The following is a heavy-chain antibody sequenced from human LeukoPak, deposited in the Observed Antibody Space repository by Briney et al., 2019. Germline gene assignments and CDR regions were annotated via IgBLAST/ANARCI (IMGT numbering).Heavy chain of an antibody. Sequence: GGSLRLSCAASGFTFSSYAMSWVRQAPGKGLEWVSAISGSGGSTYYADSVKGRLTISRDNSKNTVYLQMNSLRAEDTAVYYCAKEKGRVTTVTTIDYWGQGTLVTVSS. CDR3: AKEKGRVTTVTTIDY. CDR2: ISGSGGST. J-gene: IGHJ4*02. CDR1: GFTFSSYA. V-gene: IGHV3-23*01. D-gene: IGHD4-17*01.